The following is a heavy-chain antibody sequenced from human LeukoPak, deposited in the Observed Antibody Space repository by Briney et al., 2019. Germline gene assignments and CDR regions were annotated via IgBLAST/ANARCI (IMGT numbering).Heavy chain of an antibody. CDR3: ARARPKAASILVDY. D-gene: IGHD2-15*01. V-gene: IGHV3-30*04. CDR2: ISYDGSNK. CDR1: GFTFSSYA. J-gene: IGHJ4*02. Sequence: PGGSLRLSCAASGFTFSSYAMHWVRQAPGKGLEWVAVISYDGSNKYYADSVKGRFTISRDNSKNTLYLQMNSLRAEDTAVYYCARARPKAASILVDYWGQGTLVTVSS.